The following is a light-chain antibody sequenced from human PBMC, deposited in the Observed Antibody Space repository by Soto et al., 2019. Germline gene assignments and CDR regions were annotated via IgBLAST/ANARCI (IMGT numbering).Light chain of an antibody. Sequence: QSVLTQPPSVSEAPRQRVTISCSGSSSNIGNNAVNWYQQLPGKAPKLLIYYDDLLPSGVSDRFSGSKSGTSASLAISGLQSADEADYYCAAWDDSLNGLVFGGGTKLTVL. V-gene: IGLV1-36*01. CDR3: AAWDDSLNGLV. CDR2: YDD. CDR1: SSNIGNNA. J-gene: IGLJ3*02.